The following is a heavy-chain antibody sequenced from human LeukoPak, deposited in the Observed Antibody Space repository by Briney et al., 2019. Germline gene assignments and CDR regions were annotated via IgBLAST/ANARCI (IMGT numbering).Heavy chain of an antibody. Sequence: ASVKVSCKASGYTFTSYYMHWVRQAPGQGLEWIGIINPSGGSTSYAQKFQGRVTMTRDTSTSTVYMELSSLRSEDTAVYYCARDSNPTDAFDFWGQGTMVTVSS. V-gene: IGHV1-46*01. CDR3: ARDSNPTDAFDF. J-gene: IGHJ3*01. CDR1: GYTFTSYY. D-gene: IGHD2-2*01. CDR2: INPSGGST.